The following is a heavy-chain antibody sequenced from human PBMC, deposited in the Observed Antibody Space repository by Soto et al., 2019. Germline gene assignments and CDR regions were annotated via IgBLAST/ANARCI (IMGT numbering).Heavy chain of an antibody. CDR3: ARGVKMTTPQNYFFDS. CDR1: GYSFTSYW. CDR2: IDPSDFSI. V-gene: IGHV5-10-1*01. D-gene: IGHD3-10*01. J-gene: IGHJ4*02. Sequence: LGESLKISCQGSGYSFTSYWVTWVRQVPGKGLEWMGRIDPSDFSINYSPSFRGRVIISADRSSNIAHLQWSSLEASDTAIYFCARGVKMTTPQNYFFDSWGQGTQVTVSS.